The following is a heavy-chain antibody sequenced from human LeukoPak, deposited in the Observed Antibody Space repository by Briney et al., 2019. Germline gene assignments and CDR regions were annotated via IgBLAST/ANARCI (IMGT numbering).Heavy chain of an antibody. Sequence: PGRSLRLSCAASGFTFSSYGIHWVRQAPGKELEWVAVISHDGSSKYYTDSVKGRFTISRDNSKNTLYLQMSSLRTEDTAVYYCAKDRGYNSGRGPIDSWGQGTLVTVSS. V-gene: IGHV3-30*18. J-gene: IGHJ4*02. CDR1: GFTFSSYG. CDR3: AKDRGYNSGRGPIDS. D-gene: IGHD6-19*01. CDR2: ISHDGSSK.